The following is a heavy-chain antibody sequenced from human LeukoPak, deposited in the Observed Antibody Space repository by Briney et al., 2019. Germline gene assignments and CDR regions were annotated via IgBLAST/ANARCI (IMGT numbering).Heavy chain of an antibody. J-gene: IGHJ4*02. Sequence: SQTLSLTCTVSGGSISSGGYYWSWIRQHPGKGLEWIGYIYYSGSTNYNPSLKSRVTISVDTSKNQFSLKLSSVTAADTAVYYCARYDGRVARYYFDYWGQGTLVTVSS. V-gene: IGHV4-61*08. CDR3: ARYDGRVARYYFDY. CDR2: IYYSGST. D-gene: IGHD3-10*02. CDR1: GGSISSGGYY.